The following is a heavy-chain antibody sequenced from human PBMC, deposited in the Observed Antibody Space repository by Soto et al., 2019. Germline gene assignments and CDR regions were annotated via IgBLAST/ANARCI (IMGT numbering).Heavy chain of an antibody. Sequence: EVQLVESGGGLVKPGGSLRLSCAASRFTFSNAWMSWVRQAPGKGLEWVGRIKSKSDGGTTDYAAPVKGRFTISRDDSKNTLYLQMNSLKTEDTPVYYCTTYLYCSITSSYPENWFAPWGQGTLVTVSS. J-gene: IGHJ5*02. V-gene: IGHV3-15*01. CDR2: IKSKSDGGTT. D-gene: IGHD2-2*01. CDR3: TTYLYCSITSSYPENWFAP. CDR1: RFTFSNAW.